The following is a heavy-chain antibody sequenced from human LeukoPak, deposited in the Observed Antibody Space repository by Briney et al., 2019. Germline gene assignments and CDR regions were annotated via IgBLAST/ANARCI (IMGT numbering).Heavy chain of an antibody. J-gene: IGHJ6*03. CDR2: ISSSGSNT. CDR1: GFRFSSYA. D-gene: IGHD3-3*01. V-gene: IGHV3-23*01. CDR3: AKALTDELMSRSHYDFWSGYHPSGTVYYYMDV. Sequence: GGSLRLSCAASGFRFSSYAMSWVRQAPGRGLEWVSAISSSGSNTNYANSVKGRFIISRDNSKNTLYLQMNSLRAEGTAIYYCAKALTDELMSRSHYDFWSGYHPSGTVYYYMDVWGKGTTVTVSS.